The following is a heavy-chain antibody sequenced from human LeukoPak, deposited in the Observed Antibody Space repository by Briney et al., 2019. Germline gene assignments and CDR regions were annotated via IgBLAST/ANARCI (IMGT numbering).Heavy chain of an antibody. Sequence: SETLSLTCTVSGGSIRNYYWSWIRQPPGKGLEWIGYIYNSGSTKYNPSLNGRVFISVDTSRSQFSLKLTSVTAADTAVYYCACYSSPGGWGVFDYWGQGALVTVSS. CDR1: GGSIRNYY. CDR2: IYNSGST. D-gene: IGHD2-2*02. CDR3: ACYSSPGGWGVFDY. V-gene: IGHV4-4*08. J-gene: IGHJ4*02.